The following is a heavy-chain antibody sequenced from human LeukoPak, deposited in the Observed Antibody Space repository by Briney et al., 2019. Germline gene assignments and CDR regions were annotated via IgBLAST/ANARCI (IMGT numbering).Heavy chain of an antibody. CDR2: INHSGST. Sequence: PSETLSLTCAVYGGSFSGYYWSWIRQPPGKGLEWIGEINHSGSTNYNPSLKSRATISVDTSKNQFSLKLSSVTAADTAVYYCARGRIAAWYYFDYWGQGTLVTVSS. J-gene: IGHJ4*02. V-gene: IGHV4-34*01. D-gene: IGHD6-6*01. CDR1: GGSFSGYY. CDR3: ARGRIAAWYYFDY.